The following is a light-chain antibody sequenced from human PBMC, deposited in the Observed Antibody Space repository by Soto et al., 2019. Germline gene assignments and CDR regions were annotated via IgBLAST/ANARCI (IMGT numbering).Light chain of an antibody. J-gene: IGKJ4*01. V-gene: IGKV3-20*01. CDR1: QTVNSNY. CDR2: GAS. Sequence: ELVLTQSPGTLSLSPGEIATLSCRASQTVNSNYLAWYQQRAGQAPRLLIYGASTRAADMPDRFSGSGSGTDFTLTISRLEPEDFAVYYCQQYDRSPLNTFGGGTTGEIQ. CDR3: QQYDRSPLNT.